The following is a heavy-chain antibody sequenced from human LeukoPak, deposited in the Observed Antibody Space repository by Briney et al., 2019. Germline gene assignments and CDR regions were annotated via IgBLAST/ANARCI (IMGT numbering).Heavy chain of an antibody. Sequence: GGSLRLSCAASGFFFSGNSMNWVRQAPGKGLEWVSSIKSDSSHISYANSVRGRFTISRDNGQNSLYLQINSLRVEDTAVYYCARSVVPAALDIWGQGTMVTVSS. CDR1: GFFFSGNS. D-gene: IGHD2-2*01. CDR2: IKSDSSHI. V-gene: IGHV3-21*01. J-gene: IGHJ3*02. CDR3: ARSVVPAALDI.